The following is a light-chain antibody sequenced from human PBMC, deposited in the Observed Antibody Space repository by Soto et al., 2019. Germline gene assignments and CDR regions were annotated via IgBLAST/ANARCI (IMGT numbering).Light chain of an antibody. V-gene: IGLV2-23*01. CDR3: CSYAGSSLYV. J-gene: IGLJ1*01. CDR2: EGS. CDR1: SSDVGNYNL. Sequence: QSALTQPASVSGSPGQSITISCTGTSSDVGNYNLVSWYQQHPGKAPKLMIYEGSKRPSGVSNRFSGSKSGNTASLTISGPQAEDEADYYCCSYAGSSLYVFGTGTKVTVL.